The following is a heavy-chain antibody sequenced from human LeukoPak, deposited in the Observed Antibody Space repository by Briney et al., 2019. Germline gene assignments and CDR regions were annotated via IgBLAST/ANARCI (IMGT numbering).Heavy chain of an antibody. Sequence: GGSLRLSCAASEFTFSNYAMNWVRQAPGKGLEWVSGISGGGGSTYYADSVKGRFTISRDNSKNTLYLKLDSLRAEDTALYYCAKGSGINHYHWIDPWGQGTLVTVSS. CDR3: AKGSGINHYHWIDP. D-gene: IGHD1-14*01. CDR1: EFTFSNYA. J-gene: IGHJ5*02. V-gene: IGHV3-23*01. CDR2: ISGGGGST.